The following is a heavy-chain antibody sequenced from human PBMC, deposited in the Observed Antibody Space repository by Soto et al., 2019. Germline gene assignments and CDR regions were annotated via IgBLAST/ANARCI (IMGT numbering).Heavy chain of an antibody. J-gene: IGHJ4*02. CDR1: GGSITGYH. CDR3: ASYIGGGGGRGY. D-gene: IGHD1-26*01. CDR2: THGSGIT. V-gene: IGHV4-59*01. Sequence: QVQLQESGPGLVKPSETLSLTCTVSGGSITGYHWRWIRQPPGKGLEWIGYTHGSGITNYNRSLQSRVNISVDPPKHHFSLKLSSVTASDTAVYYCASYIGGGGGRGYWGQGHLLTVSS.